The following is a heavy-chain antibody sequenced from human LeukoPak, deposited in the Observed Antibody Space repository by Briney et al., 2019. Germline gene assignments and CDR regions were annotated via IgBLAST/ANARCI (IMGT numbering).Heavy chain of an antibody. Sequence: GASVKVSCKASGGTFSSYAISWVRQAPGQGLEWMGGIIPIFGTANYAQKFQGRVTITADKSTSTAYMELSSLRSEDTAVYYCARGKQYYYDSSGPLDYWGQGTLVTVSS. CDR3: ARGKQYYYDSSGPLDY. CDR2: IIPIFGTA. D-gene: IGHD3-22*01. V-gene: IGHV1-69*06. J-gene: IGHJ4*02. CDR1: GGTFSSYA.